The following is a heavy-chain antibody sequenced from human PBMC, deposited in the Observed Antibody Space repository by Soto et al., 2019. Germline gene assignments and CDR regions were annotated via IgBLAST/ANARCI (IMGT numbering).Heavy chain of an antibody. J-gene: IGHJ5*02. V-gene: IGHV4-39*01. Sequence: SETLSLTCTVSGDSMTSSSYYWGWIRQPPGKGLEWIGSIYYSERTSYNSGSTYYSPSLKNRVTISGDTSKSQFSLNLSSVTAADTAVYYCARHTRNQFDPWGQGTLVTVS. CDR3: ARHTRNQFDP. CDR1: GDSMTSSSYY. CDR2: IYYSERTSYNSGST.